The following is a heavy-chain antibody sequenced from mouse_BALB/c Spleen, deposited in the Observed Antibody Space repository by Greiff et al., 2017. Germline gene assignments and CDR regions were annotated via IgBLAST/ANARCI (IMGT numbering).Heavy chain of an antibody. J-gene: IGHJ2*01. CDR1: GYAFTNYL. CDR2: INPGSGGT. D-gene: IGHD4-1*01. V-gene: IGHV1-54*01. CDR3: AKLGRGYFDY. Sequence: VQLQQSGAELVRPRTSVKVSCKASGYAFTNYLIEWVKQRPGQGLEWIGVINPGSGGTNYNEKFKGKATLTADKSSSTAYMQLSSLTSDDSAVYFCAKLGRGYFDYWGQGTTLTVSS.